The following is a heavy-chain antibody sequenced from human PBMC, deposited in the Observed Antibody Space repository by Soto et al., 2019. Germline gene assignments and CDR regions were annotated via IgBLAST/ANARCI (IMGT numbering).Heavy chain of an antibody. J-gene: IGHJ3*02. CDR1: GYTFTSYG. V-gene: IGHV1-18*01. Sequence: ASVKVSCKASGYTFTSYGISWVRQAPGQGLEGMGWISAYNGNTNYAQKLQGRVTMTTDTSTSTAYMELRSLRSDDTAVYYCARGYCSGGSCYSVNAFDIWGQGTMVTVSS. D-gene: IGHD2-15*01. CDR3: ARGYCSGGSCYSVNAFDI. CDR2: ISAYNGNT.